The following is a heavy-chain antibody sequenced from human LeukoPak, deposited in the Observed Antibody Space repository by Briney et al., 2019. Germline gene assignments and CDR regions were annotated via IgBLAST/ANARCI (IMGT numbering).Heavy chain of an antibody. CDR3: ASDYGDYVTSDY. V-gene: IGHV1-2*02. Sequence: ASVKVSCKASGYTFTGYYMHWVRQAPGQGLEWMGWINPNSGGTNYAQKFQGRVTMTRDTSISTAYMELSSLRSEDTAVYYCASDYGDYVTSDYWGQGTLVTVSS. J-gene: IGHJ4*02. CDR2: INPNSGGT. CDR1: GYTFTGYY. D-gene: IGHD4-17*01.